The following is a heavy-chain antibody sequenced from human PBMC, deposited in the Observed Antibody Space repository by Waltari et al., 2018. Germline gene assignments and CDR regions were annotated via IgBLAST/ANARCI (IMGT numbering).Heavy chain of an antibody. Sequence: EVQVEESGGDLIQPGGSLRLSCAVSGFTVSNSYMSWVRQAPGKGLEWVSIMYSEGHTNYADSVKDRFIISRDNSKNTVDLQMNSLRVEDTAMYYCTRDRGAPATAMGFDSWGQGTLVTVSS. J-gene: IGHJ4*02. D-gene: IGHD5-18*01. CDR3: TRDRGAPATAMGFDS. CDR2: MYSEGHT. CDR1: GFTVSNSY. V-gene: IGHV3-53*01.